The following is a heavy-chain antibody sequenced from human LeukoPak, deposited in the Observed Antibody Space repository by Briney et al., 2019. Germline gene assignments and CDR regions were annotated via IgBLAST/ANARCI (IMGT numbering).Heavy chain of an antibody. V-gene: IGHV4-38-2*02. Sequence: SETLSLTCTVSGYSISSGYYWGWIRQPPGKGLEWIGSIYHSGSTYYNPSLKSRVTISVDTSKNQFSLKLSSVTAADTAVYYCARVIGYGGNAFDYWGQGTLVTVSS. CDR3: ARVIGYGGNAFDY. D-gene: IGHD4-23*01. CDR2: IYHSGST. CDR1: GYSISSGYY. J-gene: IGHJ4*02.